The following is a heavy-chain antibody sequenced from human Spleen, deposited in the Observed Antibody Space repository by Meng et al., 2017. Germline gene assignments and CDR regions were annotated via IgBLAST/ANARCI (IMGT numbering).Heavy chain of an antibody. CDR2: ISASGGST. CDR3: AKVVRDYYTSSGDCDY. CDR1: GFTFSSYA. D-gene: IGHD3-22*01. V-gene: IGHV3-23*01. Sequence: GGSLRLSCAASGFTFSSYAMSWVRQAPGKGLEWVSGISASGGSTYYADSVKGRFTISRDNSKNTLILQMNSLRAEDTARYYCAKVVRDYYTSSGDCDYWGQGTLVTVSS. J-gene: IGHJ4*02.